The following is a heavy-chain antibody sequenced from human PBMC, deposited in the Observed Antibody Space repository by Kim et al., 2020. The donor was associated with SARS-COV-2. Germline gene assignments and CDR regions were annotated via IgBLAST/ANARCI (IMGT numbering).Heavy chain of an antibody. Sequence: YAQKFQGRVTITADESTSTAYMELSSLRSEDTAVYYCALSQGGYDPGLVYWGQGTLVTVSS. CDR3: ALSQGGYDPGLVY. V-gene: IGHV1-69*01. D-gene: IGHD5-12*01. J-gene: IGHJ4*02.